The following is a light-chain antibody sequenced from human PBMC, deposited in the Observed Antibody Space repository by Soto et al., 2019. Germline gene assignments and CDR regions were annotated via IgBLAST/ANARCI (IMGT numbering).Light chain of an antibody. V-gene: IGKV1-5*01. Sequence: DIQMTQSPSTLSASVGDTFTITCRASQSISNWLAWYQQKPGKAPNLLIYDASSLQSGVPSRFSGSGSGTEFTLTISSLQPVDFATYYCQQYNSLSYTFGQGTKLEIK. J-gene: IGKJ2*01. CDR3: QQYNSLSYT. CDR1: QSISNW. CDR2: DAS.